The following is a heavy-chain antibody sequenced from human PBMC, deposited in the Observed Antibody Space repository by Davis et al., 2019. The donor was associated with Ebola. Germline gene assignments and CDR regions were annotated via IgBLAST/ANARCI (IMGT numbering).Heavy chain of an antibody. CDR2: VHYTGAT. CDR3: ARLGSYGQYHYFDS. V-gene: IGHV4-59*08. Sequence: SDTLSPTCTVPGASISAYYWSWIRQPPGKGLEWIGYVHYTGATHYNASLKSRVTISVDTSNNQFSLILSSVTAADTAVYYCARLGSYGQYHYFDSWGQGTLVTVSS. J-gene: IGHJ4*02. CDR1: GASISAYY. D-gene: IGHD3-10*01.